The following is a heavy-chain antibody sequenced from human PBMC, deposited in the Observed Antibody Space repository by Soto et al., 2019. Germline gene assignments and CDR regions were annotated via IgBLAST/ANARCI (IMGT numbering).Heavy chain of an antibody. CDR2: IYYSGST. V-gene: IGHV4-59*01. Sequence: SETLSLTYTVSGGSISSYYWSWIRQPPGKGLEWIGYIYYSGSTNYNPSLKSRVTISVDTSKNQFSLKLSSVTAADTAVYYCASSRVVPAVYYYYYYMDVWGKGTTVTVSS. J-gene: IGHJ6*03. D-gene: IGHD2-2*01. CDR3: ASSRVVPAVYYYYYYMDV. CDR1: GGSISSYY.